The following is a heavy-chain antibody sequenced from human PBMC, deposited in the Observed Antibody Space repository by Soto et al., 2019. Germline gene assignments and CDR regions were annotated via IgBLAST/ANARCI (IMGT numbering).Heavy chain of an antibody. CDR3: ARQALGYCSSSGCYYYYGMDV. CDR1: GYSFSNYW. J-gene: IGHJ6*02. V-gene: IGHV5-51*01. CDR2: IYPGDSDT. Sequence: GESLKISCKGSGYSFSNYWIGWVRQMPGKGLEWMGIIYPGDSDTRYSPSFKGQVTMSADKSISTAYLQWSSLKASDTAIYYCARQALGYCSSSGCYYYYGMDVWGQGTTVTASS. D-gene: IGHD2-2*01.